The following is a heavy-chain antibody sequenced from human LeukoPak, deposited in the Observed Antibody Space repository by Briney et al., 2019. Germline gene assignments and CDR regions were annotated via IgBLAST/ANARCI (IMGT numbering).Heavy chain of an antibody. V-gene: IGHV1-2*04. Sequence: GASVKVSCKASGYTFTGYYMHWVRQAPGQGREWMGWINPNSGGTNYAQKFQGWVTMTRDTSISTAYMELSRLRSDDTAVYYCARVASHCSGGSCYSFDAFDIWGQGTMVTVPS. CDR3: ARVASHCSGGSCYSFDAFDI. D-gene: IGHD2-15*01. CDR2: INPNSGGT. J-gene: IGHJ3*02. CDR1: GYTFTGYY.